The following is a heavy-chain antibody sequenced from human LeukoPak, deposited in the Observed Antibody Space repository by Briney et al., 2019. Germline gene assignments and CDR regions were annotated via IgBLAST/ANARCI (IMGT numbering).Heavy chain of an antibody. CDR1: GYTFTSYY. CDR2: INPSGGST. CDR3: ASSLPLAAAGGY. J-gene: IGHJ4*02. V-gene: IGHV1-46*01. D-gene: IGHD6-13*01. Sequence: ASVKVSCKASGYTFTSYYMHWVRQAPGQGLEWMGIINPSGGSTSYAQKFQGRVTMTRDMSTSTVYMELSSLRSEDTAVYYCASSLPLAAAGGYWGQGTLVTVSS.